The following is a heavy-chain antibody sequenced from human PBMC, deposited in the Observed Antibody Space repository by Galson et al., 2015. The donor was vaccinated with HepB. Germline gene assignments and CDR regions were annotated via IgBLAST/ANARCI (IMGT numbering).Heavy chain of an antibody. V-gene: IGHV3-74*01. Sequence: SLRLSCAASGFTFSSYWMHWVRQAPGKGLVWVSRINSDGSSTSYAGSVKGRFTISRDNAKNTLYLQMNSLRAEDTAVYYCALWAPRSDDSSSYMDVWGKGTTVTVSS. CDR3: ALWAPRSDDSSSYMDV. CDR1: GFTFSSYW. CDR2: INSDGSST. D-gene: IGHD6-6*01. J-gene: IGHJ6*03.